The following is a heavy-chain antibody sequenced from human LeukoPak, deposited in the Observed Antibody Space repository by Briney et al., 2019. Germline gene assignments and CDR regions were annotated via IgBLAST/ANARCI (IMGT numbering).Heavy chain of an antibody. CDR2: INPNSGGT. Sequence: ASVKVSCKASGYTFTGYYMHWVRQAPGQGLEWMGWINPNSGGTNYAQKFQGWVTMTRDTSISTAYMELSRLRSDDTAVYYCARDRDNVRGPTTKTIGGYWGQGTLVTVSS. CDR3: ARDRDNVRGPTTKTIGGY. V-gene: IGHV1-2*04. CDR1: GYTFTGYY. J-gene: IGHJ4*02. D-gene: IGHD3-10*02.